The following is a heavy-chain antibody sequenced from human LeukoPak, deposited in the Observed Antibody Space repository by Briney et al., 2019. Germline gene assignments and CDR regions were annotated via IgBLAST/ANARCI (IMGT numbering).Heavy chain of an antibody. Sequence: ASVKVSCKASGYTFTGYYMHWVRQAPGQGLEWMGRINPNSGNTGYAQKFQGRVTMTRNTSISTAYMELSSLRSEDTAVYYCARAVDSSSWYTSFDPWGQGTLVTVSS. D-gene: IGHD6-13*01. CDR3: ARAVDSSSWYTSFDP. CDR1: GYTFTGYY. V-gene: IGHV1-8*02. CDR2: INPNSGNT. J-gene: IGHJ5*02.